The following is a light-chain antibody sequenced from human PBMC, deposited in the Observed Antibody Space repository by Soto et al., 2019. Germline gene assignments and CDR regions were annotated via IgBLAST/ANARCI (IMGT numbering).Light chain of an antibody. Sequence: EIVMTQSPATLSVSPGERATLSCRASQSVSSNFAWYQKKPGQAPRLLIYGASTRATGIPARFSGSGSGTEFTLTFSSLQSEDFAVYYCQQYNNWPPTLGQGTKVDIK. V-gene: IGKV3-15*01. CDR1: QSVSSN. CDR2: GAS. CDR3: QQYNNWPPT. J-gene: IGKJ1*01.